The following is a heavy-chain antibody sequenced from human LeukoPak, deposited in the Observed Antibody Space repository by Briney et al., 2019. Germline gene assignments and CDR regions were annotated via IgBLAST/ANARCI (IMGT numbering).Heavy chain of an antibody. Sequence: SETLSLTCTVSGGSMSPYHWGWIRQPPGKGLEWTGYIYYSGSTTYNPSLNSRVTISVDTSKNLFSLRLSSVTAADTAIYYCARAVSGRFDYWGQGTLVTVSS. D-gene: IGHD6-19*01. CDR2: IYYSGST. V-gene: IGHV4-59*08. CDR3: ARAVSGRFDY. J-gene: IGHJ4*02. CDR1: GGSMSPYH.